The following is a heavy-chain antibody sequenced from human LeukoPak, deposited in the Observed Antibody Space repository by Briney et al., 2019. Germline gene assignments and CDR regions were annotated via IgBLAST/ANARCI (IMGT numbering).Heavy chain of an antibody. J-gene: IGHJ4*02. V-gene: IGHV3-15*07. CDR1: VLTFTNAW. Sequence: GGSLSLSCSASVLTFTNAWMNWVRQAPWEGLDWVGRIASKTDGGATDYAAPVKGRFTISRDDSKNTLNLQMNSLKTEDTAVYYCTTGIRGDWGQGTLVTVSS. CDR3: TTGIRGD. D-gene: IGHD3-10*01. CDR2: IASKTDGGAT.